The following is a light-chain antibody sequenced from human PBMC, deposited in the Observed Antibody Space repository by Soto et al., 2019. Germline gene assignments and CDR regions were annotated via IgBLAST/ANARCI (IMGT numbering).Light chain of an antibody. Sequence: EILMTQSPATLSLSPGERTTLAGRASKSGNSKLVWYQKKPGQAPRLLIHDASTRATGIPARFSGSGSGTEFILTISSVESEDFAIYYCQQHNDWPTFGQGTRLEIK. J-gene: IGKJ5*01. CDR1: KSGNSK. CDR3: QQHNDWPT. CDR2: DAS. V-gene: IGKV3-15*01.